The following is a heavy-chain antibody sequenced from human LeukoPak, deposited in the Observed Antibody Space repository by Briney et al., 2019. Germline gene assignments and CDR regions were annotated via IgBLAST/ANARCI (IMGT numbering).Heavy chain of an antibody. CDR3: ARAHNWKYGTFDY. Sequence: SGGSLRLSCAASGFTFSSYSMNWVRQAPGEGLEWVSCISSSSSYIYYADSVKGRFTISRDNAKNSLYLQMNSLRVEDTAVYYCARAHNWKYGTFDYWGQGTLVTVSS. D-gene: IGHD1-7*01. V-gene: IGHV3-21*01. CDR2: ISSSSSYI. J-gene: IGHJ4*02. CDR1: GFTFSSYS.